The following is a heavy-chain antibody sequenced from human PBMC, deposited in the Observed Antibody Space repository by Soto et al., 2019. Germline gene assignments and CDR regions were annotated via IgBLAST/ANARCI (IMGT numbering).Heavy chain of an antibody. CDR1: GFTFSSYA. CDR3: AKEILFLEWSGKYGMDV. J-gene: IGHJ6*02. Sequence: QVQLVESGGGVVQPGRSLRLSCAASGFTFSSYAMHWVRQAPGKGLEWVAVISYDGSNQYYADSVKGRFTISRDNSKNTLYLQMNSLRAEDTAVYYCAKEILFLEWSGKYGMDVWGQGTTVTVSS. CDR2: ISYDGSNQ. V-gene: IGHV3-30-3*01. D-gene: IGHD3-3*01.